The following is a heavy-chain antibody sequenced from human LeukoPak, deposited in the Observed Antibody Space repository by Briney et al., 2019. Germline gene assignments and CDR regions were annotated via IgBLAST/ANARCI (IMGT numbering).Heavy chain of an antibody. CDR2: IYGNNDK. Sequence: ESGPTLVDPTQTLTLTCTFSGFSLNTSGVGVGWIRQPPGKALEWLALIYGNNDKRYSPSLKSRLTITKDTSKNQVVLTMTNMDPVDTATYFCAHRRRTGLENWSDPWGQGTLVTVSS. CDR3: AHRRRTGLENWSDP. CDR1: GFSLNTSGVG. V-gene: IGHV2-5*01. J-gene: IGHJ5*02. D-gene: IGHD1-1*01.